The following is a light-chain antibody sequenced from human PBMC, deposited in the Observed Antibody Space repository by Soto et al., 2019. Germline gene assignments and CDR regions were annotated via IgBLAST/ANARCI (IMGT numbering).Light chain of an antibody. Sequence: QSALTQPPSASGSPGQSVSISCNGTSSDVGGYNFVSGYQQHPGKAPKLMIYEVTKRPSGVPDRFSGSKSGNTASLTVSGLQAEDEADYYCTSYAGSHSPVVFGGGTKLTVL. V-gene: IGLV2-8*01. CDR2: EVT. CDR3: TSYAGSHSPVV. CDR1: SSDVGGYNF. J-gene: IGLJ2*01.